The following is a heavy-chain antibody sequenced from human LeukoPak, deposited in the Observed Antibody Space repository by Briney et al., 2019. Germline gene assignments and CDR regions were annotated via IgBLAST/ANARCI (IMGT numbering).Heavy chain of an antibody. V-gene: IGHV4-59*01. CDR3: ARATVANDY. CDR1: GGSISSYY. CDR2: IYYSGGT. J-gene: IGHJ4*02. Sequence: SETQSLTCTVSGGSISSYYWSWLRQPPGKGLEWIGYIYYSGGTNYNPSLKSRVTISVDTSKNQFSLKLSSVTAADTAVYYCARATVANDYWGQGTLVTVSS. D-gene: IGHD6-19*01.